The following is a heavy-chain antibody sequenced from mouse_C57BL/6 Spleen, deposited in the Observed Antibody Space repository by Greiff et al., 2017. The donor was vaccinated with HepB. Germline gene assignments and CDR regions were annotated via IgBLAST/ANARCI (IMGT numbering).Heavy chain of an antibody. CDR1: GYSITSGYY. V-gene: IGHV3-6*01. CDR2: ISYDGSN. D-gene: IGHD2-4*01. J-gene: IGHJ3*01. CDR3: AIEGDYDGPAWFAY. Sequence: VQLKESGPGLVKPSQSLSLTCSVTGYSITSGYYWNWIRQFQGNKLEWMGYISYDGSNNYKPSLKNRISITRDTSKNQFFLKLNSGTTEDTATYYGAIEGDYDGPAWFAYWGQGTLVTVSA.